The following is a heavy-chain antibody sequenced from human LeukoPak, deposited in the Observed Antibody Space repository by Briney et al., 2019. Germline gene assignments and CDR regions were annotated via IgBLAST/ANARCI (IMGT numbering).Heavy chain of an antibody. Sequence: GGSLRLSCAASGFTFSSYGMHWVRQAPGKGLEGVAVISYDGSNKYYADSVKGRLTISRDNSKNTLYLQMNSLRAEDTAVYYCAKVGSRVTSAPDDYWGQGTLVTVSS. CDR2: ISYDGSNK. D-gene: IGHD4-17*01. CDR3: AKVGSRVTSAPDDY. V-gene: IGHV3-30*18. CDR1: GFTFSSYG. J-gene: IGHJ4*02.